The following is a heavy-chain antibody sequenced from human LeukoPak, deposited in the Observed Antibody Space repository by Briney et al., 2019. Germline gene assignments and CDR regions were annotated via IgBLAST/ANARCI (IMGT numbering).Heavy chain of an antibody. V-gene: IGHV4-31*03. CDR3: ARGGNRFGGFYFDY. CDR1: ADSLSSGGHY. J-gene: IGHJ4*02. CDR2: IHHSGRS. Sequence: SQTLSLTCTVSADSLSSGGHYRAWIRQFPGKGLESIGFIHHSGRSRHNPSLKDRVAISVDTSRKQFALKLSSVTAADTAMYYCARGGNRFGGFYFDYWGQGIQVIVSS. D-gene: IGHD3-10*01.